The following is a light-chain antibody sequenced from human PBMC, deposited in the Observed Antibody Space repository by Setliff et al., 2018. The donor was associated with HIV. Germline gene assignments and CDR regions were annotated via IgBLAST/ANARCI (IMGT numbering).Light chain of an antibody. Sequence: QSALAQPASVSGSPGQSITISCRGEFGTKNPVSWYQHHPVKAPRLIIFEVTKRPSGISDRFSGSKSGDTASLTISGLQAEDESDYYCCLYVEKRRMFGGGTKVTVL. V-gene: IGLV2-23*02. CDR1: EFGTKNP. J-gene: IGLJ3*02. CDR2: EVT. CDR3: CLYVEKRRM.